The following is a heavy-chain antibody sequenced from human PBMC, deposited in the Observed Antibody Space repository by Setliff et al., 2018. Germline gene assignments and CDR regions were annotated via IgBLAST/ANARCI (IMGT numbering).Heavy chain of an antibody. J-gene: IGHJ4*02. CDR1: GDSISSTSYQ. D-gene: IGHD3-10*01. CDR2: IYYTGTA. CDR3: ARHEFVGGYYGSVTYRHFDY. V-gene: IGHV4-39*01. Sequence: PSETLSLTCTVSGDSISSTSYQWGWVRQPPGKGLELIGSIYYTGTAYYNPSLKSRVTISVDTSKNQFSLQVTSLAATDTALYFCARHEFVGGYYGSVTYRHFDYWGQGILVTVSS.